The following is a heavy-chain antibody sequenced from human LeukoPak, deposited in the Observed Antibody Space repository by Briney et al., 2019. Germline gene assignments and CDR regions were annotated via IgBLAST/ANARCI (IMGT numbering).Heavy chain of an antibody. CDR3: VVVVPAADYFDY. J-gene: IGHJ4*02. D-gene: IGHD2-2*01. V-gene: IGHV4-39*01. CDR2: IYYGGST. CDR1: GGSISSYY. Sequence: SETLSLTCTVSGGSISSYYWGWIRQPPGKGLEWIGSIYYGGSTYYNPSLKSRVTISVDTSKNQFSLKLSSVTAADTAVYYCVVVVPAADYFDYWGQGTLVTVSS.